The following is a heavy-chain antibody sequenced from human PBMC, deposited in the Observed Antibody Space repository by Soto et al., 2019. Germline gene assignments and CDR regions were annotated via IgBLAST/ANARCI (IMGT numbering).Heavy chain of an antibody. CDR3: ARRYGYSFDY. Sequence: XXTLSLTCTVSGGSISSYYWSWIRQPPGXXXXXXXXXHXXXTTXXKKXXXXXXXIXXXKXXXQFYMKMRSVSSEETAVYYCARRYGYSFDYWGQGTLVTVSS. J-gene: IGHJ4*02. CDR2: XHXXXTT. D-gene: IGHD1-1*01. CDR1: GGSISSYY. V-gene: IGHV4-59*08.